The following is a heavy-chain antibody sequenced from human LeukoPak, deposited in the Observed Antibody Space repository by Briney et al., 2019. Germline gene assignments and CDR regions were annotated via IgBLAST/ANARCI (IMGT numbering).Heavy chain of an antibody. Sequence: KPSETLSLTCTVSGGSISSHYWSWIRQPPGKGLEWIGYIYYSGSTNYNPSLKSRVTISVDTSKNQFSLKLSSVTAADTAVYYCARHSEYYDSSGYYLDAFDIWGQGTMVTVSS. CDR2: IYYSGST. CDR3: ARHSEYYDSSGYYLDAFDI. V-gene: IGHV4-59*11. J-gene: IGHJ3*02. D-gene: IGHD3-22*01. CDR1: GGSISSHY.